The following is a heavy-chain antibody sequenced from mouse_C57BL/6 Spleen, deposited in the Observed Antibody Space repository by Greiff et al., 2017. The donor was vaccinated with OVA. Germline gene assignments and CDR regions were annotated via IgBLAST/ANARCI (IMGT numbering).Heavy chain of an antibody. CDR1: GFTFSDYG. CDR3: ARQDYDRYYYAMDY. D-gene: IGHD2-4*01. V-gene: IGHV5-17*01. J-gene: IGHJ4*01. CDR2: ISSGSSTI. Sequence: EVHLVESGGGLVKPGGSLKLSCAASGFTFSDYGMHWVRQAPEKGLEWVAYISSGSSTIYYADTVKGRFTISRDNAKNTLFLQMTSLRSEDTAMYYCARQDYDRYYYAMDYWGQGTSVTVSS.